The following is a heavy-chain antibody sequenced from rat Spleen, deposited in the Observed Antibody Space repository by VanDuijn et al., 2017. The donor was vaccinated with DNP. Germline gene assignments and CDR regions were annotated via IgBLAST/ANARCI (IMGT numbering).Heavy chain of an antibody. CDR1: GFTFSNFG. CDR3: TTDLSGAFDY. V-gene: IGHV5-20*01. CDR2: INYDGGST. J-gene: IGHJ2*01. D-gene: IGHD3-1*01. Sequence: EVQLVKSGGGPVQPGRSLKLSCAASGFTFSNFGMAWVRQAPKKGLEWVAYINYDGGSTFYRDPVKGRFTISRDNAKSTLYLQMDSLRSEDTATYYCTTDLSGAFDYWGQGVMVTVSS.